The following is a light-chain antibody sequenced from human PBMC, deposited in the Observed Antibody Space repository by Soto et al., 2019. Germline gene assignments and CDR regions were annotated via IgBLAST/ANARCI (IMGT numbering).Light chain of an antibody. V-gene: IGLV1-44*01. J-gene: IGLJ2*01. CDR1: SSNIGSNT. Sequence: QPVLTQPPSASGTPGQRVTISCSGSSSNIGSNTVNWYRQLPGSAPKLLMYSTNQRPSGVPDRFSGSKSGTSASLAISGLQSEDEADYYCAAWDGSLNVVLFGGGTKLTVL. CDR3: AAWDGSLNVVL. CDR2: STN.